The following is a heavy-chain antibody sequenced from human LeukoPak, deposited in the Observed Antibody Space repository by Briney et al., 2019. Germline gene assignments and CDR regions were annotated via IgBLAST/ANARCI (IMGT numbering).Heavy chain of an antibody. CDR3: ARVERWLVTDY. CDR1: GGSLSSYY. V-gene: IGHV4-59*01. CDR2: IYYSGST. Sequence: SETLSLTCTVSGGSLSSYYWSWIRQPPGKGLEWIGYIYYSGSTNYNPSLKSRVTISVDTSKNQFSLKLSSVTAADTAVYYCARVERWLVTDYWGQGTLVTVSS. D-gene: IGHD6-19*01. J-gene: IGHJ4*02.